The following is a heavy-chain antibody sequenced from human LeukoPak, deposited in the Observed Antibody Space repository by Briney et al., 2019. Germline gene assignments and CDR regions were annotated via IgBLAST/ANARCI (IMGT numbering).Heavy chain of an antibody. CDR1: GGSISSYY. CDR3: ASTTYCGGDCYSIRDAFDI. J-gene: IGHJ3*02. V-gene: IGHV4-4*09. Sequence: PSETLSLTCTVSGGSISSYYWSWIRQSPGRGLEWIGYTQNTGSTKYNPSLKSRVTISVDTSKNQFSLKLSYVTAADMAVYYCASTTYCGGDCYSIRDAFDIWGQGTMVTVSS. CDR2: TQNTGST. D-gene: IGHD2-21*01.